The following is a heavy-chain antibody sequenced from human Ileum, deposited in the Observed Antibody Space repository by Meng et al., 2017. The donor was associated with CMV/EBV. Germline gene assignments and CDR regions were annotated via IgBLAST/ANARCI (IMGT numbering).Heavy chain of an antibody. D-gene: IGHD2-21*01. Sequence: LRLSCAISGDSVSSNSATWNWIRQSPSRGLEWLGRTYYRSKWYNNSTVSVKNRITNNPDTSQNQYSLQLNSVTPEDTAVYYCARGTTYCDTARCSEYFQQWGHGTRVTGAS. CDR1: GDSVSSNSAT. V-gene: IGHV6-1*01. J-gene: IGHJ1*01. CDR3: ARGTTYCDTARCSEYFQQ. CDR2: TYYRSKWYN.